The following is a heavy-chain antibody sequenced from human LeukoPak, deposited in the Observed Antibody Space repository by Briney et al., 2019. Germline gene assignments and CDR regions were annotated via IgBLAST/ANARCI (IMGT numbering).Heavy chain of an antibody. J-gene: IGHJ3*02. CDR1: GGTFSSYA. CDR3: ARDPYGDYFQIREGAFDI. V-gene: IGHV1-69*05. D-gene: IGHD4-17*01. CDR2: IIPIFGTA. Sequence: SVKVSCKASGGTFSSYAISWVRQAPGQGLEWMGGIIPIFGTANYAQKFQGRVTITTGESTSTAYMELSSLRSEDTAVYYCARDPYGDYFQIREGAFDIWGQGTMVTVSS.